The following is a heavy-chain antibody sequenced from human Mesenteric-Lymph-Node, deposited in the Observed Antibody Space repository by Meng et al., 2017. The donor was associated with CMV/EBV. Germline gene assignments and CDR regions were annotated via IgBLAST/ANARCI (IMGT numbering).Heavy chain of an antibody. CDR2: INPRDDYT. J-gene: IGHJ4*02. CDR1: GYTFASYY. Sequence: ASVKVSCKASGYTFASYYVHWVRQAPGQGLEWLGLINPRDDYTEYAQKFQGRVTMTRDTSTNTVYMDLSSLRSDDTAVYYCARAPSPYYDSSGYGYWGQGTLVTVSS. CDR3: ARAPSPYYDSSGYGY. V-gene: IGHV1-46*01. D-gene: IGHD3-22*01.